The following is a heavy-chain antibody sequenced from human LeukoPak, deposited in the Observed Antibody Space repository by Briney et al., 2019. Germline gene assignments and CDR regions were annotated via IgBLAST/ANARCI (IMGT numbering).Heavy chain of an antibody. J-gene: IGHJ4*02. D-gene: IGHD1-26*01. CDR1: GFTFSSYA. CDR3: AKDLRGATGVFDY. V-gene: IGHV3-23*01. Sequence: GGSLRLSCAASGFTFSSYAMSWVRQAPGKRLEWVSAISGSGGSTYYADSVKGRFTISRDNSKNTLYLQMNSLRAEDTAVYYCAKDLRGATGVFDYWGQGTLVTVSS. CDR2: ISGSGGST.